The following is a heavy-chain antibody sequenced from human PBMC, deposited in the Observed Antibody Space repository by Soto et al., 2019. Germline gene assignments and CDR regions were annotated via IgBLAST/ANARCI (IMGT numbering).Heavy chain of an antibody. V-gene: IGHV3-30*18. CDR2: MSYAGSHE. J-gene: IGHJ4*02. Sequence: GGSLRLSCAASGFTFSTYGMHWVRQAPGKGLEWVAVMSYAGSHEFYADSVKGRFSISRDNSRNTLYLQMNSLRAEDTAVYYCAKNPGYYYDSTGYHFDYWGQGTLVTVSS. CDR3: AKNPGYYYDSTGYHFDY. D-gene: IGHD3-22*01. CDR1: GFTFSTYG.